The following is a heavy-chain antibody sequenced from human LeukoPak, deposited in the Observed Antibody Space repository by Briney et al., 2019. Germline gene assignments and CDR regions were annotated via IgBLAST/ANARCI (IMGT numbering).Heavy chain of an antibody. CDR3: GVLPAANMLRDF. CDR1: GFTFSTYG. V-gene: IGHV3-33*01. D-gene: IGHD2-2*01. CDR2: LWDDGINT. Sequence: GGSLRLSCAASGFTFSTYGVHWVRQAPGKGLEWVAVLWDDGINTSYADSVKGRFTISRDTSQNTLYLQMDSLRAEDTAVYFCGVLPAANMLRDFWGQGPLDTVSS. J-gene: IGHJ4*02.